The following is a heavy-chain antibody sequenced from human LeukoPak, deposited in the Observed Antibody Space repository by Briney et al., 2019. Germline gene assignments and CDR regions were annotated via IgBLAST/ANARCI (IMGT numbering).Heavy chain of an antibody. Sequence: SETLSLTCAVYGGSFSSYYWSWIRQPPGKGLEWIGEINHSGSTNYNPSLKSRVTISVDTSKNQFSLKLSSVTAADTAVYYCRIWFGDPQDPSTFDYWGQGTLVTVSS. CDR2: INHSGST. V-gene: IGHV4-34*01. D-gene: IGHD3-10*01. J-gene: IGHJ4*02. CDR1: GGSFSSYY. CDR3: RIWFGDPQDPSTFDY.